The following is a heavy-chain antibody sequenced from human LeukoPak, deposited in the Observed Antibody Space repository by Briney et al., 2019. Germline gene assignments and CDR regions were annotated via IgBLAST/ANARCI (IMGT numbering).Heavy chain of an antibody. CDR2: ISGSGGST. D-gene: IGHD4-17*01. Sequence: PGGTLRLSCAAYRFTFSSYAMRWVPQAPGKGRVGVIAISGSGGSTYYADSVKGRFTISRDNSKNTLYLQMNSLRAEDTAVYYCSKAQITVTTLDYWGQGTLVTVSS. J-gene: IGHJ4*02. CDR3: SKAQITVTTLDY. V-gene: IGHV3-23*01. CDR1: RFTFSSYA.